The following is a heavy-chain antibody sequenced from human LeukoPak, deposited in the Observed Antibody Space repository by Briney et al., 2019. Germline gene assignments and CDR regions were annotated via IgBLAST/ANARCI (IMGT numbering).Heavy chain of an antibody. Sequence: SETLSLTCTVSGGSISSYYWSWIRQPPGKGLEWIGYIYYSGSTNYNPSLKSRVTISVDTSKNQFSLKLSSVTAADTAVYYCAKTYGSGSYDFDPWGQGTLVTVSS. J-gene: IGHJ5*02. CDR1: GGSISSYY. CDR2: IYYSGST. V-gene: IGHV4-59*01. CDR3: AKTYGSGSYDFDP. D-gene: IGHD3-10*01.